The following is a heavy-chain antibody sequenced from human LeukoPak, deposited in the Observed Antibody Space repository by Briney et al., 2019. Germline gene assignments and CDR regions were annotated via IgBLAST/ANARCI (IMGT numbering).Heavy chain of an antibody. Sequence: GGSLRLSCAASGFTFSSYGMHWVRQAPGKGLEWVAVISYDGSNKYYADSVKGRFTISRDNSKNTLYLQMNSLRAEDTAVYYCARGVDYYGVWGQGTLVTVSS. V-gene: IGHV3-30*03. CDR2: ISYDGSNK. CDR3: ARGVDYYGV. D-gene: IGHD3-10*01. J-gene: IGHJ4*02. CDR1: GFTFSSYG.